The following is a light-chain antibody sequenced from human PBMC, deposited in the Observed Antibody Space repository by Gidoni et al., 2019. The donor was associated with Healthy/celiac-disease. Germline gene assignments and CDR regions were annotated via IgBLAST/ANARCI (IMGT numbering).Light chain of an antibody. CDR2: EVS. V-gene: IGLV2-14*01. Sequence: QSALTQPASVSVSPGQSITISCTGTSSDVGGYNYVSWYQQHPGKAPKLMIYEVSNRPSGVSNRFSGSKSGNTASLTISGLQAEDEADYYCSSYTSSFYVFGTGTKVTVL. CDR1: SSDVGGYNY. CDR3: SSYTSSFYV. J-gene: IGLJ1*01.